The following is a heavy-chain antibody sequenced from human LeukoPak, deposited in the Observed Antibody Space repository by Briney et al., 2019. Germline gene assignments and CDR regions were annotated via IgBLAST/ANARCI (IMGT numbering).Heavy chain of an antibody. Sequence: GGSLRLSCAASGFTFSSYSMNWVRPAPGKGLEWVSSISSSSSHIYYADSVKGRFTISRDNAKNSLYLQMNSLRAEDTAVYYCARHPAYCSGGSCHDSWGQGTLVTVSS. CDR2: ISSSSSHI. V-gene: IGHV3-21*01. CDR1: GFTFSSYS. CDR3: ARHPAYCSGGSCHDS. D-gene: IGHD2-15*01. J-gene: IGHJ4*02.